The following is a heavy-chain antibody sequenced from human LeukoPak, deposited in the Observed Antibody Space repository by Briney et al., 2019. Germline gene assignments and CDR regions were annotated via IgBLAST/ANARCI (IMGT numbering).Heavy chain of an antibody. D-gene: IGHD2-8*01. V-gene: IGHV1-2*02. CDR2: IDPNNGDT. Sequence: ASVKVSCKASAYTFTGYYLHWVRQAPGQGPEWVGWIDPNNGDTDYAQEFQGRVTMTRVRSISTAYMELSRLKSDDTAVYYCARRSRNGLDAFDIWGQGTMVTVSS. J-gene: IGHJ3*02. CDR1: AYTFTGYY. CDR3: ARRSRNGLDAFDI.